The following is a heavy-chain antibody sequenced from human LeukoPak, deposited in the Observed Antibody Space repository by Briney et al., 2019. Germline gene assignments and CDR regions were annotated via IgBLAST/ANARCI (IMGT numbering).Heavy chain of an antibody. CDR3: AGHSSSLLYYYYYYMDV. CDR1: GGSISSYY. J-gene: IGHJ6*03. CDR2: IYTSGST. Sequence: SETLSPTCTVSGGSISSYYWSWIRQPAGKGLEWIGRIYTSGSTNYNPSLKSRVTISVDTSKNQFSLKLSSVTAADTAVYYCAGHSSSLLYYYYYYMDVWGKGTTVTVSS. D-gene: IGHD6-6*01. V-gene: IGHV4-4*07.